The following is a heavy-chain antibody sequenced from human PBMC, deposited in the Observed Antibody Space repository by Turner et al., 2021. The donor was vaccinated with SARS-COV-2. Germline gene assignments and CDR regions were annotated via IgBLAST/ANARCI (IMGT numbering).Heavy chain of an antibody. Sequence: EVQLVESGGGLVKPGGSLRLSCAASGFTFSDAYMSWVRQAPGKGLEWVGRIKSKTDGGTTDYAAPVKGRFTISRDDSENTLYLQMNSLKTEDTAVYYCTGRGKVSYTWLDPWGQGTLVTVSS. CDR3: TGRGKVSYTWLDP. D-gene: IGHD2-8*01. CDR2: IKSKTDGGTT. CDR1: GFTFSDAY. J-gene: IGHJ5*02. V-gene: IGHV3-15*01.